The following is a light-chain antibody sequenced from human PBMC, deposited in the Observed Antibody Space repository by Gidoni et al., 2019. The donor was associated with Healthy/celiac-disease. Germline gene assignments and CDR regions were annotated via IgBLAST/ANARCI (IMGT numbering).Light chain of an antibody. V-gene: IGLV2-23*01. CDR3: CSYAGSSTLV. Sequence: QSALTQPASVSGSPVQSITISCTGTSSDVGSYNLVSWYQQHPGKAPKLMIYEGSKRPSGVANRFSGSKSGNTASLTISGLKAEDEADYYCCSYAGSSTLVFGGGTKLTVL. CDR2: EGS. J-gene: IGLJ3*02. CDR1: SSDVGSYNL.